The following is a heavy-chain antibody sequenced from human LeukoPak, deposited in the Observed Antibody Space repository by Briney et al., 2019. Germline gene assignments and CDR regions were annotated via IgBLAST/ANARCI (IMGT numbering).Heavy chain of an antibody. D-gene: IGHD5-12*01. CDR1: GGSISSYY. V-gene: IGHV4-59*08. CDR2: IYYGGST. CDR3: ARHLYSGYDYAYFDY. Sequence: SETLSLTCTVSGGSISSYYWSWIRQPPGKGLEWIGYIYYGGSTNYNPSLKSRVTISVDTSKNQFSLKLSSVTAADTAVYYCARHLYSGYDYAYFDYWGQGTLVTVSS. J-gene: IGHJ4*02.